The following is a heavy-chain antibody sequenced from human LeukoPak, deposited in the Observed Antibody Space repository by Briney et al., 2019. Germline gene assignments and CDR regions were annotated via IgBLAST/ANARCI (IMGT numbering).Heavy chain of an antibody. CDR2: ISWNSGSI. D-gene: IGHD2-15*01. CDR1: GFTFDDYA. J-gene: IGHJ5*02. V-gene: IGHV3-9*01. CDR3: AKDPPSGYCSGGSCSVT. Sequence: GRSLRLSCAASGFTFDDYAMHWVRQAPGKGLEWVSGISWNSGSIGYADSVKGRFTISRDNAKNSLYLQMNSLRAEDTALYYCAKDPPSGYCSGGSCSVTWGQGTLVTVSS.